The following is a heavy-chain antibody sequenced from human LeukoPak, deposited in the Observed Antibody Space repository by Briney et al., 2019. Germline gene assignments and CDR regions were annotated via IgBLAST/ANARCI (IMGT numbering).Heavy chain of an antibody. J-gene: IGHJ3*02. V-gene: IGHV3-72*01. Sequence: PGGSLRLSCAASGFSFSDYILDWVRQAPGKGLEWVGRIRRGSNSYTTEYAASVKDRFVISRDDSKKSLFLDMYSLKTEDTAVYHCTRDGGEGDNSAFDIWGRGTMVTVSS. CDR1: GFSFSDYI. D-gene: IGHD3-16*01. CDR3: TRDGGEGDNSAFDI. CDR2: IRRGSNSYTT.